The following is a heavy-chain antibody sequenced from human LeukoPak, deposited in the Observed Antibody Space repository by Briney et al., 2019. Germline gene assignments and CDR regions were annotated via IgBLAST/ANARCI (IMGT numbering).Heavy chain of an antibody. Sequence: GESLKISCKGSGYSFTSYWIGWVRQMPGKGLEWMGIIYPGDSDTRYSPSFQGQVTISADKSISTAYLQWSSLKASDTAMCYCARGPYYYGSGSYYADAFDIWGQGTMVTVSS. V-gene: IGHV5-51*01. CDR3: ARGPYYYGSGSYYADAFDI. CDR2: IYPGDSDT. J-gene: IGHJ3*02. CDR1: GYSFTSYW. D-gene: IGHD3-10*01.